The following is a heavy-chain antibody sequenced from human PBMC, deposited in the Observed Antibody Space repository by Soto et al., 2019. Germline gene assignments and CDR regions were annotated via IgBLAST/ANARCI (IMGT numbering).Heavy chain of an antibody. CDR3: ARGHSTDCSNGVCSFFYNHEMDV. V-gene: IGHV1-2*04. Sequence: GASVKLSCKASGYSFTSLHFNWVRQAPGQGLEWLGRINPKSGGTSTAQKFQGWVTMTRDRSISTVYMELTRLRSDDTAVYFCARGHSTDCSNGVCSFFYNHEMDVWGQGTTVTVSS. D-gene: IGHD2-8*01. CDR2: INPKSGGT. J-gene: IGHJ6*02. CDR1: GYSFTSLH.